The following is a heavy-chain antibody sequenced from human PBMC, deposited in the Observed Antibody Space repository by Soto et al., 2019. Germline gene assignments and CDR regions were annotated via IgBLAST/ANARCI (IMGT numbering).Heavy chain of an antibody. D-gene: IGHD6-13*01. V-gene: IGHV3-23*01. CDR1: GFTFSSYA. CDR3: ARLQAAAGDNDLTFDY. Sequence: GGSLRLSCAASGFTFSSYAMSWVRQAPGKGLEWVSAISGSGGSTYYADSVKGRFTISRDKSISTAYLQWSSLKASDTAMYYCARLQAAAGDNDLTFDYWGQGTLVTVSS. CDR2: ISGSGGST. J-gene: IGHJ4*02.